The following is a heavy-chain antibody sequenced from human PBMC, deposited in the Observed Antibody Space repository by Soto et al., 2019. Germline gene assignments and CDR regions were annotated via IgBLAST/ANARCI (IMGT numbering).Heavy chain of an antibody. V-gene: IGHV1-3*01. CDR2: INAYNGNT. D-gene: IGHD5-18*01. J-gene: IGHJ6*02. CDR1: GYTFTSYA. CDR3: ARDSLDTAMVTARTWEKYYYYGMDV. Sequence: ASLKVSCKASGYTFTSYAMHWVRQAPGQRLEWMGWINAYNGNTKYAQKLQGRVTITTDTSTSTAYMELRSLRSDDTAVYYCARDSLDTAMVTARTWEKYYYYGMDVWGQGTTVTVS.